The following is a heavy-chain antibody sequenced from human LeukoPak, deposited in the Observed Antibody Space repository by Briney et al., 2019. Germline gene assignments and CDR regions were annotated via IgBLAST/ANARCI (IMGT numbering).Heavy chain of an antibody. D-gene: IGHD5-24*01. CDR1: GESVSSTGAS. V-gene: IGHV6-1*01. J-gene: IGHJ4*02. CDR3: VRGNYNFDY. CDR2: TYYRSQWYY. Sequence: SQTLSLTCAISGESVSSTGASWNWIRQSPSRGLEWLGRTYYRSQWYYEYALSVKSRKIVAPDTSKNQFSLQLNSVTPEDTAVYYCVRGNYNFDYWGQGSLVTVSS.